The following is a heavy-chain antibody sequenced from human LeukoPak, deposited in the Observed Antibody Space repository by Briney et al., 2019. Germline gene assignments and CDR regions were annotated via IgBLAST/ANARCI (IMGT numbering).Heavy chain of an antibody. CDR3: TTYLTP. CDR2: IKSNADGGTT. Sequence: GGSLRLSCATSGFTFSNAWMTWVRQAPGKGLEWVGRIKSNADGGTTDYAAPVKDSFTISRDDSKTTLYLQMNSLKIEDTAVYYCTTYLTPRGQGTLVTVSS. V-gene: IGHV3-15*01. CDR1: GFTFSNAW. J-gene: IGHJ5*02. D-gene: IGHD3-9*01.